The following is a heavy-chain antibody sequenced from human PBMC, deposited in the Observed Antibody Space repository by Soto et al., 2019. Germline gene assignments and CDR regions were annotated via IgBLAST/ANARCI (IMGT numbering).Heavy chain of an antibody. V-gene: IGHV1-69*12. J-gene: IGHJ6*02. CDR2: IIPVFGTP. CDR3: ARGDATKIVVTTYYGLDV. D-gene: IGHD3-22*01. CDR1: GGSFNNYG. Sequence: QVQVVQSGAEVKKPGSSVKVSCKASGGSFNNYGISWVRQAPGQGLEWMGGIIPVFGTPHYAQKFQDRVTITADESTSTVYMEVSSLTSEDTPVYYCARGDATKIVVTTYYGLDVWGQGTTVTVSS.